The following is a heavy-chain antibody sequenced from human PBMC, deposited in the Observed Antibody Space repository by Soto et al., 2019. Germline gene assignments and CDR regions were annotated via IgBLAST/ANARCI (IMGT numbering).Heavy chain of an antibody. CDR3: ARVDWGSFDY. CDR1: AGSINAYY. V-gene: IGHV4-59*01. J-gene: IGHJ4*02. D-gene: IGHD7-27*01. Sequence: SETLSLTCTVSAGSINAYYWSWIRQPPGKGLEWIGYIYYSGSTNYNPSLKSRVTISVDTSKNQFSLKLSSVTAADTAVYYCARVDWGSFDYWGQGTLVTVSS. CDR2: IYYSGST.